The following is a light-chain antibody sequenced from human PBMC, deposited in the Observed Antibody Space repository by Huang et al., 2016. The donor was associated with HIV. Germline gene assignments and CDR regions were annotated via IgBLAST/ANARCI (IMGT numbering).Light chain of an antibody. CDR2: GAS. V-gene: IGKV3-15*01. Sequence: VMTQSPATLSVSPGERATLSCRASQRVNNNLAWFQQNPGQAPRLLIYGASTRATGSPARFSGSGSGTEFTLTISSLQSEDLAVYYCQQYNNWPITFGPGTKVDVK. CDR3: QQYNNWPIT. J-gene: IGKJ3*01. CDR1: QRVNNN.